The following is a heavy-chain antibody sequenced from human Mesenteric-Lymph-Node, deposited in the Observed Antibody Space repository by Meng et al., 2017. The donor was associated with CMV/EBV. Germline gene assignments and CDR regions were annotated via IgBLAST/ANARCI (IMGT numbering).Heavy chain of an antibody. CDR3: ARVRYGAFDI. CDR2: IHSDYST. V-gene: IGHV3-66*02. Sequence: GESLKISCAASGFTFSSYAMSWVRQAPGKGLEWVSIIHSDYSTYYTDSVRGRFTISRDTSKNTLYLQMNSLRVEDTSVYYCARVRYGAFDIWGQGTMVTVSS. J-gene: IGHJ3*02. CDR1: GFTFSSYA. D-gene: IGHD5-18*01.